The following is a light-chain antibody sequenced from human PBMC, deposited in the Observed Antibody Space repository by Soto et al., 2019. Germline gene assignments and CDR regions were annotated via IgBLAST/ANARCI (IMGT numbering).Light chain of an antibody. CDR1: SSDVGGYNY. CDR3: RSYTRSSTRV. V-gene: IGLV2-14*01. J-gene: IGLJ3*02. Sequence: QSALTQPASVSGSPVQSITISCTGTSSDVGGYNYVSWYQQHPGKAPKLMIYEVSNRPSGVSNRFSGSKSGNTAALTISGLQAEDEADYYCRSYTRSSTRVFGGGTTLTV. CDR2: EVS.